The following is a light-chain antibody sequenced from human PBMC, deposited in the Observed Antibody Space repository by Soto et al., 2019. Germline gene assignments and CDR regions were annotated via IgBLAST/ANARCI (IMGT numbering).Light chain of an antibody. CDR1: HDISIY. J-gene: IGKJ3*01. CDR2: DAS. CDR3: QQYDNLLFT. V-gene: IGKV1-33*01. Sequence: DIQMTQSPSSLSASVGDRVTITCQASHDISIYLNWYQQKPGQAPKLLIYDASNLETGVPSRFSGSGSGTAFTFTISSLQPEDFATYYCQQYDNLLFTFGPGTKVDVK.